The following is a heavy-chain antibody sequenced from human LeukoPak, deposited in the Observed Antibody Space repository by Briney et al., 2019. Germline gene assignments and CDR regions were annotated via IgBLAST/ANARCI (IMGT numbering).Heavy chain of an antibody. J-gene: IGHJ3*02. CDR3: ARAPPHIVVVTAVDAFDI. Sequence: GESLKISCKGSGYSFTSYWIGWVRQMPGKGLEWMGIIYPGDSDTRYSPSFQGQVTISADKSISTAYLQWRSLKASDTAMYYCARAPPHIVVVTAVDAFDIWGQGTMVTVSS. V-gene: IGHV5-51*01. D-gene: IGHD2-21*02. CDR1: GYSFTSYW. CDR2: IYPGDSDT.